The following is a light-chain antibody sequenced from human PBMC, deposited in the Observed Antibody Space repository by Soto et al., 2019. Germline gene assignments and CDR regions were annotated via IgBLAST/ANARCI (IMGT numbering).Light chain of an antibody. CDR2: GNS. CDR3: QSYDSSLSGWV. J-gene: IGLJ3*02. Sequence: QSVLTQPPSVSGAPGQRVTISCTGSSSNIGAGYDVHWYQQLPGTAPKLLIYGNSNRPSGVPDRFSGSKSGTSASLAITGVQAEYEADYYCQSYDSSLSGWVFGGGTQLTVL. CDR1: SSNIGAGYD. V-gene: IGLV1-40*01.